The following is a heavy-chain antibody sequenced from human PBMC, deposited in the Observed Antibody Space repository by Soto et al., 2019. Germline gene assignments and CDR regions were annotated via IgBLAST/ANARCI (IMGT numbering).Heavy chain of an antibody. D-gene: IGHD6-25*01. CDR1: GYTFTSYD. CDR2: MNPNSGNT. V-gene: IGHV1-8*01. Sequence: ASVKVSCKASGYTFTSYDINWVRQATGQGLEWMGWMNPNSGNTGYAQKFQGRVTMTRNTSISTAYMELSSLRVDDTAVYYCARDYTSTGYGLVYWGQGALVTVSS. CDR3: ARDYTSTGYGLVY. J-gene: IGHJ4*02.